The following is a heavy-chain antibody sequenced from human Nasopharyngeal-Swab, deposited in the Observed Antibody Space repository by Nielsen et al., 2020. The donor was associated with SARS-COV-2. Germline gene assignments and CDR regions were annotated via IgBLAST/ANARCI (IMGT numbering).Heavy chain of an antibody. Sequence: SETLSLTCTVSGGSISSYYWGWIRQPAGKGLEWIGRIYTSGSTNYNPSLKSRVTMSVDTSKNQFSLKLSSVTAADTAVYYCARVTAMAPGHYFDYWGQGTLVTVSS. CDR2: IYTSGST. D-gene: IGHD5-18*01. J-gene: IGHJ4*02. CDR1: GGSISSYY. CDR3: ARVTAMAPGHYFDY. V-gene: IGHV4-4*07.